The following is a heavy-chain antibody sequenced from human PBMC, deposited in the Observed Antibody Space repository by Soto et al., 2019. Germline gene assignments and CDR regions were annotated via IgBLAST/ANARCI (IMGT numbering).Heavy chain of an antibody. J-gene: IGHJ4*02. CDR3: ARLNKGWGVAVAGTPPFDY. CDR1: GGSISSSSYY. D-gene: IGHD6-19*01. CDR2: IYYSGST. Sequence: QLQLQESGPGLVKPSETLSLTCTVSGGSISSSSYYWGWIRQPPGKGLEWIGSIYYSGSTYYNPSLKSRVTISVDTSKNQFSLKLGPVTAADTAVYYCARLNKGWGVAVAGTPPFDYWGQGTLVTVSS. V-gene: IGHV4-39*01.